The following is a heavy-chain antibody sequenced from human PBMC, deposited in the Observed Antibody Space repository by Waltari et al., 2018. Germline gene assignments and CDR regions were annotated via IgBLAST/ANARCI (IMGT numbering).Heavy chain of an antibody. J-gene: IGHJ4*02. D-gene: IGHD1-1*01. V-gene: IGHV3-73*01. CDR1: GLTFSGSA. Sequence: EVQLVESGGGFVQPGGSLELSCAASGLTFSGSAMHWVRQASGKGLGWVGRIRSKANSYATAYAASVKGRFTISRDDSKNTAYLQMNSLKTEDTAVYYCTGPIGGTTDYWGQGTLVTVSS. CDR2: IRSKANSYAT. CDR3: TGPIGGTTDY.